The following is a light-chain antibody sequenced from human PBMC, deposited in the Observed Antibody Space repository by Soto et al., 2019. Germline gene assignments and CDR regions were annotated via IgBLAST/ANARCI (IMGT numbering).Light chain of an antibody. CDR3: QQYYSTPPIT. Sequence: DIVMTQSPDSLAVSLGERATINCKSSQSVLYSSNNKNYLAWYQQKPGQPPKLLIYWASTRESGVPDRVSGSGSGTDFTLTISSLQAEDVVVYYCQQYYSTPPITFGQGTRLEIK. V-gene: IGKV4-1*01. CDR2: WAS. CDR1: QSVLYSSNNKNY. J-gene: IGKJ5*01.